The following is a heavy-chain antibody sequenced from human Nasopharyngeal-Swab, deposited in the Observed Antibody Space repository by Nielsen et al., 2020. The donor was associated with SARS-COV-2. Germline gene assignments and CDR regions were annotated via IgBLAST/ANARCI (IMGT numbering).Heavy chain of an antibody. CDR1: GYSFTTYC. V-gene: IGHV5-51*01. CDR2: IYPGDSNT. D-gene: IGHD1-26*01. CDR3: ARPMRPMGHYYFGMDV. J-gene: IGHJ6*02. Sequence: KVSCKGSGYSFTTYCIGWVRQMHGKGLEWMGIIYPGDSNTRYSPSFQGQVTISVDKYSSTAYLQWSSLKASDTAIYYCARPMRPMGHYYFGMDVWGQGTTVTVSS.